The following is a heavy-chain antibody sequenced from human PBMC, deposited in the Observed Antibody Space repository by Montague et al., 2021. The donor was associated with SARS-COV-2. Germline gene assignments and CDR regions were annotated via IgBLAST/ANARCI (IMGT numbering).Heavy chain of an antibody. V-gene: IGHV4-34*01. D-gene: IGHD2-2*02. CDR3: ARLGEGVVPAPILGVGPYYSYFYMDV. J-gene: IGHJ6*03. CDR1: GTSFSGYY. Sequence: SETLSLTCAVHGTSFSGYYWNWIRQRRGKALEWIGEVNDSRSANYSPSLKRRVTISVDTSKNQFTLKLNSVTAADTAVYYCARLGEGVVPAPILGVGPYYSYFYMDVWGNGTTAAVS. CDR2: VNDSRSA.